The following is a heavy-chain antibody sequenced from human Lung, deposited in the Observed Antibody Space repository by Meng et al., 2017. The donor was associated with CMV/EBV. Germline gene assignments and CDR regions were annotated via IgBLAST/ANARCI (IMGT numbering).Heavy chain of an antibody. Sequence: GESLKISCAASGFRFSRYRMHWVRQAPGKGLVWVSGMNSDGSIITYADSVKGRFTISRDNVRNTLYLQMNNLRAEDTAVYYCARVGDCSNGVRYWYFDLWGRGXLVTVSS. CDR1: GFRFSRYR. J-gene: IGHJ2*01. CDR2: MNSDGSII. V-gene: IGHV3-74*01. CDR3: ARVGDCSNGVRYWYFDL. D-gene: IGHD2-8*01.